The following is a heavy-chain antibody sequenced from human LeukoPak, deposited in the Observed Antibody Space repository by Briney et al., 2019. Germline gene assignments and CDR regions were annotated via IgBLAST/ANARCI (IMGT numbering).Heavy chain of an antibody. CDR2: IYYSGST. V-gene: IGHV4-59*01. Sequence: SETLSLTCTVSGVSITSYYWSWIRQPPGKGLEWIGYIYYSGSTNYNPSLKSRVTISVDTSKNQFSLKLSSVTAADTAVYYCARDYYGSGSIPTWGQGTLVTVSS. CDR1: GVSITSYY. J-gene: IGHJ5*02. D-gene: IGHD3-10*01. CDR3: ARDYYGSGSIPT.